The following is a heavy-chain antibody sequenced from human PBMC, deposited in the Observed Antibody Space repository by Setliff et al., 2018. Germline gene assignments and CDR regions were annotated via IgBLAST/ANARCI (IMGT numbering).Heavy chain of an antibody. J-gene: IGHJ6*03. Sequence: ASVKVSCKASGYTFTTYGVAWVRQATGQGLEWMGWMNPTSGNTGYAQKFQGRVTMTRNTSISTAYMELSSLRSEDTAVYYCARSWGYYNFWSGYPRMRAYYYYYMDVWGKGTTVTVSS. CDR2: MNPTSGNT. V-gene: IGHV1-8*01. CDR1: GYTFTTYG. D-gene: IGHD3-3*01. CDR3: ARSWGYYNFWSGYPRMRAYYYYYMDV.